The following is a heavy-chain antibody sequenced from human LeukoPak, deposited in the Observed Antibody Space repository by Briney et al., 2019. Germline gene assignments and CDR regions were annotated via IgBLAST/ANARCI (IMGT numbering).Heavy chain of an antibody. CDR1: GFTFSSYG. CDR3: AKPNPSFSSGWPPSYYFDY. V-gene: IGHV3-33*06. J-gene: IGHJ4*02. CDR2: IWFDGSNK. D-gene: IGHD6-19*01. Sequence: PGGSLRLSCAASGFTFSSYGMHWVRQAPGKGLEWVAVIWFDGSNKYYADSVKGRFTISRDNSKNTLYLQMNSLRAEDTAVYYCAKPNPSFSSGWPPSYYFDYWGQGTLVTVSS.